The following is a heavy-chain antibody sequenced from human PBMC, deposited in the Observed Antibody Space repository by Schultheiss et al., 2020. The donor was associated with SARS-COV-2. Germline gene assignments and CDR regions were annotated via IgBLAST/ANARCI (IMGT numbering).Heavy chain of an antibody. CDR2: IVVGSGNT. V-gene: IGHV1-58*02. J-gene: IGHJ2*01. CDR1: GFTFTSSA. D-gene: IGHD3-22*01. CDR3: AREYYYDSSDPFGGLTRYFDL. Sequence: SVKVSCKASGFTFTSSAMQWVRQARGQRLEWIGWIVVGSGNTNYAQKFQERVTITRDMSTSTAYMELSSLRSEDTAVYYCAREYYYDSSDPFGGLTRYFDLWGRGTLVTVSS.